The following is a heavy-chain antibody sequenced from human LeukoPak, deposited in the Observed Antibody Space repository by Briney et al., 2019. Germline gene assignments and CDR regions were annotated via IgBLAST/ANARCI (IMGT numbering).Heavy chain of an antibody. CDR3: AKDGQQQSSWFDP. CDR1: GGSISSSSYY. V-gene: IGHV3-23*01. J-gene: IGHJ5*02. CDR2: ISGSGGST. Sequence: ETLSLTCTVSGGSISSSSYYWGWIRQPPGKGLEWVSAISGSGGSTYYADSVKGRFTISRDNSKNTLYLQMNSLRAEDTAVYYCAKDGQQQSSWFDPWGQGTLVTVSS. D-gene: IGHD6-13*01.